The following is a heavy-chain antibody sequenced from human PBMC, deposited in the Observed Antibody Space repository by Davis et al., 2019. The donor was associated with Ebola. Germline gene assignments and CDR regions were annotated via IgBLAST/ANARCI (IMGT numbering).Heavy chain of an antibody. CDR3: ARGSYYMDV. CDR2: IYYSGST. V-gene: IGHV4-39*07. Sequence: PGGSLRLSCTVSGGSISSSSYYWGWIRQPPGKGLEWIGSIYYSGSTYYNPSLKSRVTISVDTSKNQFSLKLSAVTAADTAVYYCARGSYYMDVWGKGTTVTVSS. CDR1: GGSISSSSYY. J-gene: IGHJ6*03.